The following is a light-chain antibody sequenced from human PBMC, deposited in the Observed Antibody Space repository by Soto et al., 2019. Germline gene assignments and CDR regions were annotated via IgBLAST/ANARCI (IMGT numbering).Light chain of an antibody. V-gene: IGKV1-39*01. CDR3: QQSYISPTT. CDR2: VAS. Sequence: DIQLTQSPSSLSASVGDRVSITCRASQNIGSHLHWYQQKPGKAPDLLIYVASSLQSGVPSRFSGSRSGTDFTLTISSLQPEDFATYYCQQSYISPTTFGQGTKVDIK. J-gene: IGKJ2*01. CDR1: QNIGSH.